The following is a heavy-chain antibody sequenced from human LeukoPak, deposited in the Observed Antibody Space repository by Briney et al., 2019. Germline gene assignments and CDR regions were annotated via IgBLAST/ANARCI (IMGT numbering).Heavy chain of an antibody. CDR3: ARDKTGSSSWSHAFDI. D-gene: IGHD6-13*01. V-gene: IGHV1-69*05. Sequence: SVKVSCKASGGTFSSYAISWVRQAPGQGLEWMGGIIPIFGTANYAQKFQGRVTITTDESTSTAYMELSSLRSEDTAVYYCARDKTGSSSWSHAFDIWGQGTMVTVSS. CDR1: GGTFSSYA. CDR2: IIPIFGTA. J-gene: IGHJ3*02.